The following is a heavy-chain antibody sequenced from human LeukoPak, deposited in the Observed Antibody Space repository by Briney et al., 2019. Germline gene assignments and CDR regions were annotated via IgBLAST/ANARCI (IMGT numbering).Heavy chain of an antibody. J-gene: IGHJ3*02. CDR2: ISYDGSNK. CDR1: GFTFSSYA. Sequence: GGSLRLSCAASGFTFSSYAMHWVRQAPGKGLEWVAVISYDGSNKYYADSVKGRFTIPRDNSKNTLYLQMNSLRVEDTAVYYCAKDLGTSVTIEAIWGQGTMVTVSS. CDR3: AKDLGTSVTIEAI. D-gene: IGHD4-17*01. V-gene: IGHV3-30*04.